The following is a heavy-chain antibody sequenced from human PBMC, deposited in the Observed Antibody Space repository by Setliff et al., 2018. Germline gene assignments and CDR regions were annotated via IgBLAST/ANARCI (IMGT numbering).Heavy chain of an antibody. CDR3: ARGSIVGPTRGDFDF. CDR1: GYTFSAYY. CDR2: INPITGTT. Sequence: GASVKVSCKASGYTFSAYYIHWVRQAPGQGLEWMGWINPITGTTNYAQRFQGRISISTDESSSTVYMEMSRLKSEDTAVYYCARGSIVGPTRGDFDFWGLGTLVTVS. J-gene: IGHJ4*02. D-gene: IGHD1-26*01. V-gene: IGHV1-69*05.